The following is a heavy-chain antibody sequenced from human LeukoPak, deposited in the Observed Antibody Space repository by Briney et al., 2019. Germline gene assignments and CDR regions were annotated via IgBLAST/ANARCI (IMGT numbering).Heavy chain of an antibody. D-gene: IGHD1-14*01. V-gene: IGHV4-61*01. J-gene: IGHJ4*02. CDR1: GGSVSSGSYY. Sequence: SETLSLTCTVSGGSVSSGSYYWSWIRQPPGKGLEWIGYIYYSGSTNYNPSLKSRVTISVDTSKNQFSLKLSSVTAADTAVYYCARDPTGPGGFDYWGQGTLATVSS. CDR2: IYYSGST. CDR3: ARDPTGPGGFDY.